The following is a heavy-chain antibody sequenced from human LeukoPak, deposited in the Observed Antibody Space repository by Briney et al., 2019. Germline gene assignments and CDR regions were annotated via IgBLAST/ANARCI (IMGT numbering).Heavy chain of an antibody. D-gene: IGHD5-18*01. CDR3: ARGGYTYGPATLGALDI. CDR2: IKEGGSEK. J-gene: IGHJ3*02. Sequence: GGSLRLSCAASGFTIGTYWMTWVRQAPGKGLEWVANIKEGGSEKYYVDSVKGRFTISRDNAKNSLYLQMNSLRAEDTAVYYCARGGYTYGPATLGALDIWGPGTMVPVSS. V-gene: IGHV3-7*02. CDR1: GFTIGTYW.